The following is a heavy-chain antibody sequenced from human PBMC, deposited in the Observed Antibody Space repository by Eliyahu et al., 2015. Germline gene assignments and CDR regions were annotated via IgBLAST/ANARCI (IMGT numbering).Heavy chain of an antibody. V-gene: IGHV3-33*01. CDR2: IWYDGSNK. Sequence: QVQLVESGGGVVQPGRSLRLSCXASGXXFSSYGMHWVRQAPGKGLEWVAVIWYDGSNKYYADSVKGRFTISRDNSKNTLYLQMNSLRAEDTAVYYCARANSDTAMARGWVGATLPDYWGQGTLVTVSS. CDR3: ARANSDTAMARGWVGATLPDY. D-gene: IGHD5-18*01. J-gene: IGHJ4*02. CDR1: GXXFSSYG.